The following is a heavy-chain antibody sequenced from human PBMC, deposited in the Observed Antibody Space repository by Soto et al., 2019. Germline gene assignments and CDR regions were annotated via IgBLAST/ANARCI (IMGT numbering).Heavy chain of an antibody. CDR2: ISGTAYST. J-gene: IGHJ4*02. D-gene: IGHD5-12*01. V-gene: IGHV3-23*01. Sequence: GGSLRLSCKASGFPFSNHAMNWVRQAPGKGLEWVSVISGTAYSTKYADSVEGRFTISRDNSRNMVYLQMNSLRDEDTAIYFCARDVGKSYHSGIDYWGQGIQVTVSS. CDR3: ARDVGKSYHSGIDY. CDR1: GFPFSNHA.